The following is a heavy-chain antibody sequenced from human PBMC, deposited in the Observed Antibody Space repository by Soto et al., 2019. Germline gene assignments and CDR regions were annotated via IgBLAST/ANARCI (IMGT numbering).Heavy chain of an antibody. J-gene: IGHJ4*02. CDR3: ARGRGAAADYFDF. V-gene: IGHV3-11*05. Sequence: QVQLVESGGGLVKPGGSLRLSCAVSGFTFSDYYTTWIRQAPGKGLEWVSYISSSTSHTNYADSVKGRFTISRDNAKNSLFLQMNSLRAEDTAVYYCARGRGAAADYFDFWGQGTLVTVSS. CDR1: GFTFSDYY. CDR2: ISSSTSHT. D-gene: IGHD6-13*01.